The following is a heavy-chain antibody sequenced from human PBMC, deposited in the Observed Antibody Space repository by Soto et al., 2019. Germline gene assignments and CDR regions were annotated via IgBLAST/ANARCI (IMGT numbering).Heavy chain of an antibody. CDR3: VRGGDIVVVVAPMSSEFDY. J-gene: IGHJ4*02. CDR1: GFTFSSYA. V-gene: IGHV3-30-3*01. D-gene: IGHD2-15*01. Sequence: QVQLVESGGGVVQPGRSLRLSCAASGFTFSSYAMHWVRQAPGKGLEWVAVMSYDGSSQYYADSVKGRFTISRDNSKNTLYLQMNSLRPEDTAVYYCVRGGDIVVVVAPMSSEFDYWGQGTLVTVSS. CDR2: MSYDGSSQ.